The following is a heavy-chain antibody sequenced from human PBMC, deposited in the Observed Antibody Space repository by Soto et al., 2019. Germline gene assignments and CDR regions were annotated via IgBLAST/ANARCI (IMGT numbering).Heavy chain of an antibody. CDR3: AKASYAHYYYGMDV. CDR1: GFTFSSYS. J-gene: IGHJ6*02. Sequence: GSLRLSCAASGFTFSSYSMSWVRQAPGKGLEWVSLISGSGDITYNADSAKGRFTISRDNSKNTLYLQMNSLRAEDTAVYFCAKASYAHYYYGMDVWGQGTTVTVSS. D-gene: IGHD3-16*01. V-gene: IGHV3-23*01. CDR2: ISGSGDIT.